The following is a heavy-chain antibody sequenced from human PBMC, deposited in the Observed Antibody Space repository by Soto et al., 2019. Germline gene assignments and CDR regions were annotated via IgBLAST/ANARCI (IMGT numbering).Heavy chain of an antibody. D-gene: IGHD3-16*01. CDR1: GYTFTSYY. Sequence: ASVKVSCKASGYTFTSYYMHWVRQAPGQGLEWMGIINPSGGSTSYAQKFQGRVTITRDTSTSTVYMELSSLRSEDTAVYYCAVAYYIWGSYSHRSFADWGQGTLVPVAS. CDR2: INPSGGST. J-gene: IGHJ4*02. V-gene: IGHV1-46*03. CDR3: AVAYYIWGSYSHRSFAD.